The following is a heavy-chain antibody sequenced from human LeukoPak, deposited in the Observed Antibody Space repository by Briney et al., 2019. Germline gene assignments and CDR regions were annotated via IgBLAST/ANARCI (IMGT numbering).Heavy chain of an antibody. CDR2: MYSTGSN. Sequence: PSETLSLTCTVSGGSISGYFWTWIRQPAGKGLEWIGRMYSTGSNNYNPSLKSRVTMSLDTSKNHFSLNLTSVTAADTAVYYCAREPTSGREATSGRPLDYWRQGTLATVSP. CDR3: AREPTSGREATSGRPLDY. CDR1: GGSISGYF. J-gene: IGHJ4*02. D-gene: IGHD1-26*01. V-gene: IGHV4-4*07.